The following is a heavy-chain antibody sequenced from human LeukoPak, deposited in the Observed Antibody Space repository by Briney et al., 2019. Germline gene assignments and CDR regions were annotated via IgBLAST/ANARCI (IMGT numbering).Heavy chain of an antibody. J-gene: IGHJ4*02. D-gene: IGHD3-10*01. CDR3: AGTTGSYLDY. V-gene: IGHV4-59*01. CDR1: GGPISSYY. Sequence: SETLSLTCTVSGGPISSYYWSWIRQPPGKGLEWIGYIYYSGSTNYNPSLQSRVTISVDTSKNQFSLKLSSVTAADTAVYYCAGTTGSYLDYWGQGTLVTVSS. CDR2: IYYSGST.